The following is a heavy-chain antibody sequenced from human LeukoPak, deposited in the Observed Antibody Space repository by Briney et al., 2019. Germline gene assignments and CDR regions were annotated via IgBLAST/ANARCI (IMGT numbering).Heavy chain of an antibody. V-gene: IGHV1-69*05. J-gene: IGHJ5*02. CDR3: VRDNSIADRGWWFDP. CDR1: GGTFSSYA. Sequence: GASVKVSCKASGGTFSSYAISWVRQAPGQGLEWMGGIIPIFGTANYAQKFQGRVTMTRDTPTSTVYMELSSLRSDDTAVYYCVRDNSIADRGWWFDPWGQGTLVTVSS. CDR2: IIPIFGTA. D-gene: IGHD4-23*01.